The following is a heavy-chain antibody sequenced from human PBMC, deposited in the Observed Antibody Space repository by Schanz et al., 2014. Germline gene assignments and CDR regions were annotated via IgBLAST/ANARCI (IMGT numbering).Heavy chain of an antibody. V-gene: IGHV3-64*04. CDR1: GFTFSSYA. CDR3: ARANYRRKINFDY. D-gene: IGHD3-10*01. Sequence: VQLLESGGGLVQPGGSLRLSCSASGFTFSSYAMHWVRQASGKGLEYVSAITRSGGGTYYSDSVKGRFTMSRDNSKNTLYLQMNSLRAEDTAVYYCARANYRRKINFDYWGRGTLVTVSS. J-gene: IGHJ4*02. CDR2: ITRSGGGT.